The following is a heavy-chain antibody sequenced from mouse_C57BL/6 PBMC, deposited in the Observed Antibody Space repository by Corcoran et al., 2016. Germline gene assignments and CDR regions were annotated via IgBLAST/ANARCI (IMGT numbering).Heavy chain of an antibody. CDR1: GYTFTTYG. J-gene: IGHJ4*01. CDR3: ATYDGYHYAMDY. CDR2: INTYSGVP. Sequence: QIQLVQSGPELKKPGETVKISCKASGYTFTTYGMSWVKQAPGKGLKWMGWINTYSGVPTYADDFKGRFAFSLETSASTAYLQINNLKNEDTATDFCATYDGYHYAMDYWGQGTAVTVSS. V-gene: IGHV9-3*01. D-gene: IGHD2-3*01.